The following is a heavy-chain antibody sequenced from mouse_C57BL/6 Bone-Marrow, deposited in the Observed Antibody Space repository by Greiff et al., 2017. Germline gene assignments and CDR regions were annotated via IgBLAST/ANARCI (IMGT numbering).Heavy chain of an antibody. Sequence: VKLVESGPGLVAPSQSLSITCTVSGFSLTSYGVSWVRQPPGKGLEWLGVIWGAGSTNYHSALLSRLSISKDNSKSQVFLKLNSLQTDDTATYYCAKPGITTVVSDWYFDVWGTGTTVTVAS. J-gene: IGHJ1*03. CDR1: GFSLTSYG. CDR2: IWGAGST. D-gene: IGHD1-1*01. V-gene: IGHV2-3*01. CDR3: AKPGITTVVSDWYFDV.